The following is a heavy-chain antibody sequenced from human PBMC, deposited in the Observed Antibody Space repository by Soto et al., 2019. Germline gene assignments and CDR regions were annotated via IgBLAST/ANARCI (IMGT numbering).Heavy chain of an antibody. CDR2: IYYSGST. CDR1: GGSISSSSYY. CDR3: ARRSVVVVAAVDY. D-gene: IGHD2-15*01. V-gene: IGHV4-39*01. Sequence: KTSEILSLTCTVSGGSISSSSYYWGWIRQPPGKGLEWIGSIYYSGSTYYNPSLKSRVTISVDTSKNQFSLKLSSVTAADTAVYYCARRSVVVVAAVDYWGQGTLVTVSS. J-gene: IGHJ4*02.